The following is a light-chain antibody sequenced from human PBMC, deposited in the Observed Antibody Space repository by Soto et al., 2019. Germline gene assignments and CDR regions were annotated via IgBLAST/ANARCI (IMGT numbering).Light chain of an antibody. CDR3: SSYAGSNNWV. CDR2: EVS. J-gene: IGLJ3*02. CDR1: SSDVGAYNY. Sequence: QSALTQPPSASGSPGQSVTISCTGTSSDVGAYNYVSWYQQHPGKAPKLMIYEVSKRPSGVPDRFSGSKSGNTASLTVSGLQADDEADYYCSSYAGSNNWVLGGGTKVPVL. V-gene: IGLV2-8*01.